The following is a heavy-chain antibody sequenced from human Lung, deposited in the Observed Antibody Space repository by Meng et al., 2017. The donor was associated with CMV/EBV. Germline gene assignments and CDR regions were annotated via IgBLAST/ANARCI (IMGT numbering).Heavy chain of an antibody. D-gene: IGHD4/OR15-4a*01. CDR3: AKARRALAH. V-gene: IGHV3-33*06. CDR2: IWYDGSNK. CDR1: GFTFSSYG. Sequence: LTCAASGFTFSSYGMHWVRQAPGKGLEWVAVIWYDGSNKYYADSVKGRFAISRDNSKNTLYLQMNSLRAEDTAVYYCAKARRALAHWGQGTLVTVSS. J-gene: IGHJ4*02.